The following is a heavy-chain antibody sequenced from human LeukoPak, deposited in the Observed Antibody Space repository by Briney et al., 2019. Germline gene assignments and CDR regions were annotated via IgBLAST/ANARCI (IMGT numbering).Heavy chain of an antibody. CDR3: ARPTYYYDSSGSGLDAFDI. D-gene: IGHD3-22*01. Sequence: GESLQISCQGSGYSFTSYWIGWVRQMPGKGLEWMGIIYPGDSDTRYSPSFQGQVTISADKSISTAYLQWSSLKASDTAMYYCARPTYYYDSSGSGLDAFDIWGQGTMVTVSS. V-gene: IGHV5-51*01. J-gene: IGHJ3*02. CDR1: GYSFTSYW. CDR2: IYPGDSDT.